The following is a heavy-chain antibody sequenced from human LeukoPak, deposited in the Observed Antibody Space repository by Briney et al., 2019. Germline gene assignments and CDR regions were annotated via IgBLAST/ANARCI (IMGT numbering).Heavy chain of an antibody. CDR2: IDAISGDT. Sequence: ASVKVSCKASGYTFSAYYMHWVRQAPGQGLEWMGWIDAISGDTKYAQKFQGRVTITRDTSIGTAYMELNSLISDDTAVYYCASEAFCVGGSCQLHRVASWGPGTQVTVSS. CDR3: ASEAFCVGGSCQLHRVAS. D-gene: IGHD2-15*01. V-gene: IGHV1-2*02. CDR1: GYTFSAYY. J-gene: IGHJ4*02.